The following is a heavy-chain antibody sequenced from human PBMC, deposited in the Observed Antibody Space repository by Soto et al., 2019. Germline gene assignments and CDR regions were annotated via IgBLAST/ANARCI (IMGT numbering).Heavy chain of an antibody. V-gene: IGHV1-18*01. J-gene: IGHJ6*02. CDR2: ISAYNGNT. CDR3: ARVVATVAGPYGMDV. D-gene: IGHD6-19*01. CDR1: GYTFTSYV. Sequence: QVQLVQSGAEVKKPGASVKVSCRASGYTFTSYVISWVRQAPAQGLEWMGWISAYNGNTNFAQKLQGRVTMTTDTSTSTAYRELRSLRSADTAVYYCARVVATVAGPYGMDVWGQGTTVTVSS.